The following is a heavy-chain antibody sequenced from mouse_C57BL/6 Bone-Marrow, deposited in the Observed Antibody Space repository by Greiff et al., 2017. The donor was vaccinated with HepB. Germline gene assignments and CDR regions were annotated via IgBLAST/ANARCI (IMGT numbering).Heavy chain of an antibody. Sequence: VQLQQSGPELVKPGASVKISCKASGYSFTGYYMNWVKQSPEKSLEWIGEINPSTGGTTYNQKFKAKATLTVDKSSSTAYMQLKSLTSEDSAVYYCARGWAFDYWGKGTTLTVSS. D-gene: IGHD3-3*01. V-gene: IGHV1-42*01. J-gene: IGHJ2*01. CDR3: ARGWAFDY. CDR2: INPSTGGT. CDR1: GYSFTGYY.